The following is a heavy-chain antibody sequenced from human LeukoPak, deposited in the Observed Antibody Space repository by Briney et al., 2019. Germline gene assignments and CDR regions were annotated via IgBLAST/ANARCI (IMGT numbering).Heavy chain of an antibody. CDR3: ARDRRPYSYGPVDY. CDR2: ISAYNGNT. Sequence: ASVNVTLKPTGYTFTNYGISGLRQPPAQGLAWMGLISAYNGNTNYAQKLQGRVTMTTDTSTSTAYMELRSLRSDDTAVYYCARDRRPYSYGPVDYWGQGTLVTVSS. J-gene: IGHJ4*02. CDR1: GYTFTNYG. D-gene: IGHD5-18*01. V-gene: IGHV1-18*01.